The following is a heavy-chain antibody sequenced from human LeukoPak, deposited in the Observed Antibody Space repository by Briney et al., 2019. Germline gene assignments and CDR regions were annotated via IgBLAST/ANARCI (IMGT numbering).Heavy chain of an antibody. CDR3: ARGADPDFWSGYPYFDY. V-gene: IGHV4-31*03. J-gene: IGHJ4*02. D-gene: IGHD3-3*01. CDR1: GGSISSGGYY. Sequence: SETLSLTCTVSGGSISSGGYYWSWIRQHPGKGLEWIGYIYYSGSTYYNPSLKSRVTISVDTSKNQFSLKLSSVTAADTAVYYCARGADPDFWSGYPYFDYWGQGTLVTVSS. CDR2: IYYSGST.